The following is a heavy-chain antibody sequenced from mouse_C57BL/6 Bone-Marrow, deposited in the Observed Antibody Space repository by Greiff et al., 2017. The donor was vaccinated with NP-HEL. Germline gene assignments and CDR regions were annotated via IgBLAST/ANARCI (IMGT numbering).Heavy chain of an antibody. J-gene: IGHJ2*01. CDR1: GYTFTSYW. CDR3: ARWRYSNYEGDY. V-gene: IGHV1-55*01. CDR2: IYPGSGST. D-gene: IGHD2-5*01. Sequence: QVQLKQPGAELVKPGASVKMSCKASGYTFTSYWITWVKQRPGQGLEWIGDIYPGSGSTNYNEKFKSKATLTVDTSSSTAYMQLSSLTSEGSAVYYCARWRYSNYEGDYWGQGTTLTVSS.